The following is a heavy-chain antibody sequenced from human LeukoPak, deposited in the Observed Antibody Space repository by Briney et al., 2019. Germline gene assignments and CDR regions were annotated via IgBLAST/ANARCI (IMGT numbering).Heavy chain of an antibody. J-gene: IGHJ4*02. Sequence: QPGVSLRLCCAASGFTVSNNYMRWVRQAPGKGLEWVSLIYSGGATFYADAVKGRFTISRDGSKNTLYLQMNSLRAEDTAVYYCARDPPAVAANTYGWGQGTLVTVSS. D-gene: IGHD6-6*01. V-gene: IGHV3-66*01. CDR1: GFTVSNNY. CDR3: ARDPPAVAANTYG. CDR2: IYSGGAT.